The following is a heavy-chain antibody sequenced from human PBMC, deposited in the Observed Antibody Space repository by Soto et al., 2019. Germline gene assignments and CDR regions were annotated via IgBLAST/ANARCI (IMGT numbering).Heavy chain of an antibody. Sequence: SETLSLTGIVSGGSISSSSYYWGWIRQPPGKGLEWIGSIYYSGSTYYNPSLKIRVTISVDTSKNQFSLKLSSVTDADTAVFYCPRNRARNWFDPWGQGTLVTVSS. V-gene: IGHV4-39*01. CDR3: PRNRARNWFDP. J-gene: IGHJ5*02. CDR2: IYYSGST. D-gene: IGHD6-6*01. CDR1: GGSISSSSYY.